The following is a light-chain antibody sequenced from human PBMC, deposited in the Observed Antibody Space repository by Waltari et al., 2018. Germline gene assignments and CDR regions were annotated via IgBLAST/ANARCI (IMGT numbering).Light chain of an antibody. CDR1: SGHSDYA. Sequence: LVLTQPPSASASLGASVKLTCTLSSGHSDYAIAWHQQQPRKGPRYLMRVNSDGSHKKGDRIPDHVSRSRSGAERFLTISSLQSEDEADYVCQTWGCGIEVFGVETKLTVL. CDR2: VNSDGSH. J-gene: IGLJ3*02. V-gene: IGLV4-69*01. CDR3: QTWGCGIEV.